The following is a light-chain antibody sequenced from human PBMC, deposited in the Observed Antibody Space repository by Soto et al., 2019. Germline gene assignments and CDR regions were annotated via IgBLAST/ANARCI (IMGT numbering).Light chain of an antibody. V-gene: IGKV3-20*01. Sequence: EIVLTHSPATLSVSPGERATLSFRSSQSVSSNLAWYQQKPGQAPRLLIYGASTRATGIPARFSGSGSGTDFTLTISRLEPEDFAVYYCQQYGSSTWTFGQGTKVDIK. J-gene: IGKJ1*01. CDR3: QQYGSSTWT. CDR1: QSVSSN. CDR2: GAS.